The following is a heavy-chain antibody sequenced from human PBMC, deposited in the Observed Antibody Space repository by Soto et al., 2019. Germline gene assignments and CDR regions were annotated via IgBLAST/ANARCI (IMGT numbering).Heavy chain of an antibody. CDR3: AKNIYGDLTPDYFDY. V-gene: IGHV3-23*01. CDR2: ISGSGGST. D-gene: IGHD4-17*01. Sequence: GGSLRLSCAASGFTFSSYAMSWVRQAPGKGLEWVSAISGSGGSTYYADSVKGRFTISRDNSKNTLYLQMNSLRAEDTAVYYCAKNIYGDLTPDYFDYWGQGTLVTVSS. J-gene: IGHJ4*02. CDR1: GFTFSSYA.